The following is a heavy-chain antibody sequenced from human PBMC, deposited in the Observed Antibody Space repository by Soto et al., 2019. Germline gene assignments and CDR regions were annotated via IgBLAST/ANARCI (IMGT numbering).Heavy chain of an antibody. J-gene: IGHJ5*02. CDR3: ARDLIRANWFDP. V-gene: IGHV3-74*01. CDR1: GCTFSSYW. Sequence: GGSLRLSCAASGCTFSSYWMHWVRQAPGKGLVWVSRINSDGSSTTYADSVKGRFTISRDNAKNTLYLQMNSLRAEDTAVYYCARDLIRANWFDPWGQGTLVTVSS. CDR2: INSDGSST. D-gene: IGHD3-10*01.